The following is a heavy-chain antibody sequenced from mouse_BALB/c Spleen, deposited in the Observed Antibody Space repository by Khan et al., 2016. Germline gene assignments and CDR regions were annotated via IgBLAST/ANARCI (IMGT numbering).Heavy chain of an antibody. CDR3: ARPDYGSSRGFAY. CDR1: AYTFTNYG. D-gene: IGHD1-1*01. CDR2: INTYTGEP. Sequence: QIQLVQSGPELKKPGETVRISCKASAYTFTNYGMNWVKQAPGKGLKWMGWINTYTGEPTYADDFKGRFAFSLETSASTAYLQINNLKNEDTATXFCARPDYGSSRGFAYWGQGTLVTVSA. V-gene: IGHV9-3-1*01. J-gene: IGHJ3*01.